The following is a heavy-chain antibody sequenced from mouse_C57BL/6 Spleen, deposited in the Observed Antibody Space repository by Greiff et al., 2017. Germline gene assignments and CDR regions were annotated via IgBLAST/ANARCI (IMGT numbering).Heavy chain of an antibody. CDR2: INPNNGGT. CDR3: APVYYDYDGAWFAY. J-gene: IGHJ3*01. D-gene: IGHD2-4*01. CDR1: GYTFTDYY. V-gene: IGHV1-26*01. Sequence: VQLQQSGPELVKPGASVKISCKASGYTFTDYYMNWVKQSHGKSLEWIGDINPNNGGTSYNQKFKGKATLTVDKSSSTAYMELRSLTSEDSAVYYCAPVYYDYDGAWFAYWGQGTLVTVSA.